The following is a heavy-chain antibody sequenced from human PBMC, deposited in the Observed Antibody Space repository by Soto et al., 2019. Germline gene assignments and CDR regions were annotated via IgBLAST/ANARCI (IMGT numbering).Heavy chain of an antibody. V-gene: IGHV4-30-4*01. D-gene: IGHD3-3*01. CDR3: ARDLRLRFLEGGGGYYHYGMDV. CDR2: IYYSGTT. CDR1: GASISSGDYY. Sequence: QVQLQESGPGLVKPLQTLSLTCTVSGASISSGDYYWSWIRQSPGKGLEWIGYIYYSGTTYYNPSLKSRGTISVDTSKNQFSLKLTSVTAADTAVYYCARDLRLRFLEGGGGYYHYGMDVWGQGTTVAVSS. J-gene: IGHJ6*02.